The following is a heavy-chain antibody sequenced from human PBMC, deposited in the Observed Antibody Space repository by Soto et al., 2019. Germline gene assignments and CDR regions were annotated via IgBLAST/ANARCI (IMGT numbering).Heavy chain of an antibody. CDR3: AREFSLALHY. CDR2: VWYDGSNK. CDR1: GFTFSDYG. V-gene: IGHV3-33*01. J-gene: IGHJ4*02. D-gene: IGHD3-16*01. Sequence: QVQLVESGGAVVQPGRSLRLSCAASGFTFSDYGMYWVRQAPGKGLEWVAVVWYDGSNKYYADSVKGRFTISRDNSKNMVYLQMDSLRAEDTAVYYCAREFSLALHYWGKGNLVTVSS.